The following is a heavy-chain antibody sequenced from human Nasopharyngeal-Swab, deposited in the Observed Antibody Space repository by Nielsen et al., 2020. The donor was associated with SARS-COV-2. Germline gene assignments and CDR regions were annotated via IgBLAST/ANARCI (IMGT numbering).Heavy chain of an antibody. CDR1: GGSFSAYY. CDR2: INHSGGT. V-gene: IGHV4-34*01. D-gene: IGHD2-2*01. J-gene: IGHJ6*03. Sequence: SETLSLTCAVSGGSFSAYYWGWIRQPPGKGLEWIGEINHSGGTNCNPSLKSRVTISVDTSKNQLSLKLSSVTAADTAVYYCARGLSGIVPAPILGLGSYYSYYYMDVWGKGTTVTVSS. CDR3: ARGLSGIVPAPILGLGSYYSYYYMDV.